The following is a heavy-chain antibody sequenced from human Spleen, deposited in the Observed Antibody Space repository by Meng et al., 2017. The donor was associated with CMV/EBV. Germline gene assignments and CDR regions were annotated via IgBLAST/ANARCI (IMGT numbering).Heavy chain of an antibody. D-gene: IGHD3-22*01. V-gene: IGHV3-23*03. CDR2: IYSDGSST. CDR1: GFTFSSYA. Sequence: ASGFTFSSYAMTWVRQAPGKGLEWVSIIYSDGSSTYYADSVKGRFTISRDNSKNTLYLQVNSLRAEDTAVYYCAKDAGDSDGYFDYWGQGTLVTVSS. CDR3: AKDAGDSDGYFDY. J-gene: IGHJ4*02.